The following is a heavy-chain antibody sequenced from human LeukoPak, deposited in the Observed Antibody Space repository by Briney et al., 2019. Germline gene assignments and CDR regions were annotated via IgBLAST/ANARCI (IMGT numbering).Heavy chain of an antibody. Sequence: SETLSLTCTVSGGSITSYYWSWIRQPPGKGLEWIGYIYYSGSTNYNPSLKSRVTVSVDTSKSQFSLRLTSVTAADTAVYYCARHADYGGYLDYWGQGALVTVSS. CDR2: IYYSGST. CDR3: ARHADYGGYLDY. J-gene: IGHJ4*02. CDR1: GGSITSYY. V-gene: IGHV4-59*08. D-gene: IGHD4-23*01.